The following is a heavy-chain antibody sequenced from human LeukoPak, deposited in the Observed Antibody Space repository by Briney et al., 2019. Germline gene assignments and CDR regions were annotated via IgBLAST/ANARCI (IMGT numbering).Heavy chain of an antibody. CDR2: IYYSGST. D-gene: IGHD6-13*01. Sequence: SETLSLTCTVSGGSISSSSYYWGWIRQPPGKGLEWIGSIYYSGSTYYNPSLKSRVTISVDTSKNQFSLKLSSVTAAGTAVYHCARDLISGIAAAGLDYWGQGTLVTVSS. J-gene: IGHJ4*02. CDR3: ARDLISGIAAAGLDY. CDR1: GGSISSSSYY. V-gene: IGHV4-39*02.